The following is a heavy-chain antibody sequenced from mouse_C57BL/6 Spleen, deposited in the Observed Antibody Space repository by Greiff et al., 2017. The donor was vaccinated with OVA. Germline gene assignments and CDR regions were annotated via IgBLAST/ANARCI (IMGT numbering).Heavy chain of an antibody. CDR1: GYTFTEYT. V-gene: IGHV1-62-2*01. Sequence: VQLHPSGAELVKPGASVKLSCKASGYTFTEYTIHWVKQRSGQGLEWIGWFSPGSGSIKYNEKFKGKATLTADKSCSTVYMELSRLTSEGSAVYFFERHEESQGGFDDWGQGTTRTVSS. J-gene: IGHJ2*01. CDR2: FSPGSGSI. CDR3: ERHEESQGGFDD.